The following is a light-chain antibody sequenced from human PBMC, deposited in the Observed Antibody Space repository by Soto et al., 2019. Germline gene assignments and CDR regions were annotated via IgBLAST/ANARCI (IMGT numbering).Light chain of an antibody. CDR1: SSDVGGYNY. CDR2: DVS. V-gene: IGLV2-11*01. J-gene: IGLJ1*01. Sequence: QSVLTQPRSVSGSPGQSVTISCTGTSSDVGGYNYVSWYQQHPGKAPKLMIYDVSNRPSGVPDRLSGSKSGNTASLTISGLQAEDEADYYCCSYAGSYTLYVFGTGTKVTVL. CDR3: CSYAGSYTLYV.